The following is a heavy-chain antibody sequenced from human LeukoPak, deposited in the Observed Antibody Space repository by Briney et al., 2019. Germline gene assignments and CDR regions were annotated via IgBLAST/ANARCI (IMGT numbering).Heavy chain of an antibody. V-gene: IGHV3-9*01. Sequence: GGSLRLFCAASGFTFDDYAMHWVRQAPGKGLEWVSGISWNSGSIGYADSVKGRFTISRDNAKNSLYLQMNSLRAEDTALYYCAKDIGPLYYDSSGCAFDYWGQGTLVTVSS. CDR1: GFTFDDYA. D-gene: IGHD3-22*01. J-gene: IGHJ4*02. CDR2: ISWNSGSI. CDR3: AKDIGPLYYDSSGCAFDY.